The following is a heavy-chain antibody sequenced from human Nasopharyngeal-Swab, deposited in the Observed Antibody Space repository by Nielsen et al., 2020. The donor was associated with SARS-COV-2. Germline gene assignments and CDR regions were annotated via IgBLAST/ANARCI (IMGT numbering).Heavy chain of an antibody. CDR1: GYSFTSYW. J-gene: IGHJ3*02. CDR2: IYPGDSDT. V-gene: IGHV5-51*01. CDR3: ATAEGLSTVTTGIAFDI. Sequence: KVSCKGSGYSFTSYWIGWVRQIPGKGLEWMGIIYPGDSDTRYSPSFQGQVTISADKSISTAYLQWSSLKASDTAMYYCATAEGLSTVTTGIAFDIWGQGTMVTVSS. D-gene: IGHD4-17*01.